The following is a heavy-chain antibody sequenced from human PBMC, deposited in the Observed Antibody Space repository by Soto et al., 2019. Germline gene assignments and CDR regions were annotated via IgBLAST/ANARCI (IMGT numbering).Heavy chain of an antibody. Sequence: GGSLRLACAASGFTFSSYAMSWVRHAPGKGLEWVSAISGSGGSTYYADSVKGRFTISRDNSKNTLYLQMNSLRAEDTAVYYCAKTVLVYAGSYFDYWGQGTLVTVSS. CDR1: GFTFSSYA. J-gene: IGHJ4*02. D-gene: IGHD2-8*01. V-gene: IGHV3-23*01. CDR2: ISGSGGST. CDR3: AKTVLVYAGSYFDY.